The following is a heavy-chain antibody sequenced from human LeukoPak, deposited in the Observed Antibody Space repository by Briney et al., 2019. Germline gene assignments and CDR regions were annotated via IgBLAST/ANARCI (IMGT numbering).Heavy chain of an antibody. V-gene: IGHV3-64*01. CDR1: GFRISGYV. CDR3: ARESQGGSDY. CDR2: ISPDGTT. D-gene: IGHD5-12*01. J-gene: IGHJ4*02. Sequence: PGGSLRLSCAASGFRISGYVMHWVRQAPGKGPESVSAISPDGTTYYANSVKGRFTISGDNSQNTLYLQMGSLTTEDMAVYYCARESQGGSDYWGQGTLVTVSS.